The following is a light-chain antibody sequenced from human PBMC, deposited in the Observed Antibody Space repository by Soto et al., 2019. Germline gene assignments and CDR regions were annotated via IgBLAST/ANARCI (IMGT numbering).Light chain of an antibody. Sequence: TLAPGPLSLTPGERATLSCRASQSVSSSYLAWYQQKPGQAPRLLIYGASSRATGIPDRFSGSGSGTDFTLTISTLEPEHFAVYYCEQYGSSPLAITFGQGTRLEIK. J-gene: IGKJ5*01. CDR1: QSVSSSY. V-gene: IGKV3-20*01. CDR3: EQYGSSPLAIT. CDR2: GAS.